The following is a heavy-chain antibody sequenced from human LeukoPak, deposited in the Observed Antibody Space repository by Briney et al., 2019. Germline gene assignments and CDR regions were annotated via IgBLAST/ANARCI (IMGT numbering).Heavy chain of an antibody. CDR2: ISGSGGST. D-gene: IGHD6-25*01. CDR1: GFTFSSYA. CDR3: AKDGAAVFDY. V-gene: IGHV3-23*01. Sequence: GGSLRLSCAASGFTFSSYAMSWVRQAPGKGLKWVSAISGSGGSTYYADSVKGRFTISSDNSKNTLYLQMNSLRAEDTAVYYCAKDGAAVFDYWGQGTLVTVSS. J-gene: IGHJ4*02.